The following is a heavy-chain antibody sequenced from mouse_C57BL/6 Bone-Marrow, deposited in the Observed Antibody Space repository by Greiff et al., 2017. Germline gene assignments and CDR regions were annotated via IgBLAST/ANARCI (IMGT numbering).Heavy chain of an antibody. CDR2: ISSGGSYT. Sequence: EVKVVESGGDLVKPGGSLKLSCAASGFTFSSYGMSWVRQTPDKRLEWVATISSGGSYTYYPDSVKGRFPISRANAKNTLYLQMSSLKSEDTAMXYCASLDYYYCHSKDYWGQGTSVTVSS. V-gene: IGHV5-6*01. CDR1: GFTFSSYG. D-gene: IGHD2-4*01. CDR3: ASLDYYYCHSKDY. J-gene: IGHJ4*01.